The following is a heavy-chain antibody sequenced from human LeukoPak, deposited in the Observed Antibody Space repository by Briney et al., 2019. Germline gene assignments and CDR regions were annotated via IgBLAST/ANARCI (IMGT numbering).Heavy chain of an antibody. CDR1: GGSISSGGYS. CDR3: ARGVEQLLASNWFDP. J-gene: IGHJ5*02. Sequence: TSQTLSLTCAVSGGSISSGGYSWSWIRQPPGKGLEWIGYIYHSGSTYYNPSLKSRVTISVDRSKNQFSLKLSSVTAADTAVYYCARGVEQLLASNWFDPWGQGTLVTVSS. D-gene: IGHD2-2*01. V-gene: IGHV4-30-2*01. CDR2: IYHSGST.